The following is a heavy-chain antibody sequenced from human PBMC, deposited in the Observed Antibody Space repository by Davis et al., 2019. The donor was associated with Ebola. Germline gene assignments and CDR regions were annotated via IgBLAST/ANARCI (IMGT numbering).Heavy chain of an antibody. V-gene: IGHV1-46*01. CDR1: GYTFTGYY. CDR2: MNPSGGTT. J-gene: IGHJ6*02. Sequence: ASVKVSCKASGYTFTGYYIHWVRQAPGQGLEWMGVMNPSGGTTHYPQTFQGRVTMTRDTSTSTVHMELSSLRSEDTAIYYCARDGPHYYGLDVWDQGTTVTVSS. CDR3: ARDGPHYYGLDV.